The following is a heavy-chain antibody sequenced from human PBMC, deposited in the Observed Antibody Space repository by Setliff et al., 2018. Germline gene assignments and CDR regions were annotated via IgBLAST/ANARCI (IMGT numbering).Heavy chain of an antibody. D-gene: IGHD1-26*01. CDR3: AMGPMMDYMDV. CDR1: GYTFTSYY. J-gene: IGHJ6*03. CDR2: TNPSGDYT. Sequence: ASVKVSCKASGYTFTSYYLHWMRQAPGQGLEWLGMTNPSGDYTGYAQRFQGRITMTSDTSTSTVNMEVSSLRSEDTAVYYCAMGPMMDYMDVWGKGTTVTVSS. V-gene: IGHV1-46*01.